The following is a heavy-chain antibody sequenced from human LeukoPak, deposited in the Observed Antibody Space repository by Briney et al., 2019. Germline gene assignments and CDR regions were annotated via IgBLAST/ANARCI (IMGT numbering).Heavy chain of an antibody. J-gene: IGHJ4*02. CDR1: GYSISSGYY. D-gene: IGHD4-17*01. Sequence: NPSETLSLTCTVSGYSISSGYYWGWIRQPPGKGLEWIGSIYHSGSTYYNPSLKSRVTISVDTSKNQFSLKLSSVTAADTAVYYCARDPAVTPGYFDYWGQGTLVTVSS. CDR3: ARDPAVTPGYFDY. CDR2: IYHSGST. V-gene: IGHV4-38-2*02.